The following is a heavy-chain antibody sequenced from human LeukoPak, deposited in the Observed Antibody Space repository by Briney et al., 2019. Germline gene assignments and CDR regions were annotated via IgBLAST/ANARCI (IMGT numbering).Heavy chain of an antibody. CDR2: IYTSGGT. CDR1: GGSISSGSYY. Sequence: PSETLSLTCTVSGGSISSGSYYWSWIRQPAGKGLEWIGRIYTSGGTNYNPSLKSRVTISVDTSKNQFSLKLSSVTAADTAVYYCARDYPAYWFDPWGQGTLVTVSS. V-gene: IGHV4-61*02. J-gene: IGHJ5*02. D-gene: IGHD2-2*01. CDR3: ARDYPAYWFDP.